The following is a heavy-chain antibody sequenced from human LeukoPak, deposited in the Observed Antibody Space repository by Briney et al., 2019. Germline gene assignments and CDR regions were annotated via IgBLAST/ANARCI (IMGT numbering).Heavy chain of an antibody. Sequence: EGSLRLSCAASGFTFSSYAMSWVRQAPGKGLEWVSAISGSGGSTYYADSVRGRFTISRDNSKNTLYLQMNSLRAEDTAVYYCAKVLGRRYYYGMDVWGQGTTVTVSS. CDR1: GFTFSSYA. V-gene: IGHV3-23*01. CDR2: ISGSGGST. CDR3: AKVLGRRYYYGMDV. J-gene: IGHJ6*02.